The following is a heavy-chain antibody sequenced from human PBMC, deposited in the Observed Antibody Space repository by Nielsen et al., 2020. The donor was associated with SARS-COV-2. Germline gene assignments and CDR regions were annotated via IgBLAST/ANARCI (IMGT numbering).Heavy chain of an antibody. V-gene: IGHV3-30-3*01. J-gene: IGHJ6*02. Sequence: GGSLRLSCAASGFTFSSYAMHWVRQAPGKGLEWVAVISYDGSNKYYADSVKGRFTISRDNSKNTLYLQMNSLRAEDTAVYYCARVGEGSYPYYYGMDVWGQGTTVTVSS. CDR2: ISYDGSNK. CDR3: ARVGEGSYPYYYGMDV. D-gene: IGHD1-26*01. CDR1: GFTFSSYA.